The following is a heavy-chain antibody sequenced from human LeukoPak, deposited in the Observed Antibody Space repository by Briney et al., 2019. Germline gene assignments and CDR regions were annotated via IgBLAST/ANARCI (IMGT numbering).Heavy chain of an antibody. CDR3: ARDRPNYYGANGHYYRRDGDY. J-gene: IGHJ4*02. Sequence: GGSLRLSCAASGFTFSIYAMSWVRQAPGKGREGVSSITSSGETTYYAGSVKGQFTISRDNSKNTVYLQMTSKRAEDTAVYYCARDRPNYYGANGHYYRRDGDYWGQGTLVTVSS. D-gene: IGHD3-22*01. V-gene: IGHV3-23*01. CDR1: GFTFSIYA. CDR2: ITSSGETT.